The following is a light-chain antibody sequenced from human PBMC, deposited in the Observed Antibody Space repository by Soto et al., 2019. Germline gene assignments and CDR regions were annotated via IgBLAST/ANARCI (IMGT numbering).Light chain of an antibody. J-gene: IGLJ3*02. V-gene: IGLV1-47*01. Sequence: QSVLTQPPSASGTPGQRVTLSCSGSSSNIGSKYVYWYQQLPGTAPKLLIYMNNQRPSGVPDRFSGSKSGTSASLAISGLRPEDEADYYCAAWDDSLSGWVFGGGTKLTVL. CDR2: MNN. CDR3: AAWDDSLSGWV. CDR1: SSNIGSKY.